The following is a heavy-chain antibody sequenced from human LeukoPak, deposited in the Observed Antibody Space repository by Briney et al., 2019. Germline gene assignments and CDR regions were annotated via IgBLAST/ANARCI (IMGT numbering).Heavy chain of an antibody. CDR1: GFTFSSYW. CDR3: AKNEGLLWFGELLYGTYYYYYMDV. CDR2: IKQDGSEK. V-gene: IGHV3-7*01. J-gene: IGHJ6*03. Sequence: GGSLRLSCAASGFTFSSYWMSWVRQAPGKGLEWVANIKQDGSEKYYVDSVKGRFTISRDNAKNSLYLQMNSLRAEDTAVYYCAKNEGLLWFGELLYGTYYYYYMDVWGKGTTVTVSS. D-gene: IGHD3-10*01.